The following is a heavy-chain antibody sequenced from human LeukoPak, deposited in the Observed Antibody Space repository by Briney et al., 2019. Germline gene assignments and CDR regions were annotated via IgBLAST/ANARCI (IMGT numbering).Heavy chain of an antibody. V-gene: IGHV3-66*01. CDR1: GFTFTSYS. CDR2: IYSGGST. Sequence: GGSLRLSCAASGFTFTSYSMNWVRQAPGKGLEWVSVIYSGGSTYYADSVKGRFTISRDNAKNSLYLQMNSLRAEDTAIYYCTRVGYIDEGIDYWGQGTLVTVSS. CDR3: TRVGYIDEGIDY. D-gene: IGHD5-24*01. J-gene: IGHJ4*02.